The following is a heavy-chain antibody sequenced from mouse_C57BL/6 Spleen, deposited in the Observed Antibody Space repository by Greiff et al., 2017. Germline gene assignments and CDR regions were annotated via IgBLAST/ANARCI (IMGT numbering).Heavy chain of an antibody. CDR2: IDPTSGGT. Sequence: QVQLQQPGAELVKPGASVKLSCKASGYTFTSYWMHWVKQRPGRGLEWIGRIDPTSGGTKYNEKFKSKATLTVDKPSSTAYMQISSLTSEDAVVYYCTRCGSSYGGFAYWGEGTLVTVSA. J-gene: IGHJ3*01. V-gene: IGHV1-72*01. CDR1: GYTFTSYW. CDR3: TRCGSSYGGFAY. D-gene: IGHD1-1*01.